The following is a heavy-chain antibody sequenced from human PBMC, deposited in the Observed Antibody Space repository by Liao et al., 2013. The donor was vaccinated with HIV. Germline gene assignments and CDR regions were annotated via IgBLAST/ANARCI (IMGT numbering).Heavy chain of an antibody. Sequence: QVQLQESGPGLVKPSQTLSLTCTVSGGSISSYYWSWIRQPPGKGLELIGFIYYSGSTNYNPSLKSRVTISEDTSKNQFSLKLSSVTAADTAVYYCARALDYDFWSGYYLYYFDYWGPGNPGHRLL. CDR1: GGSISSYY. CDR3: ARALDYDFWSGYYLYYFDY. CDR2: IYYSGST. V-gene: IGHV4-59*12. J-gene: IGHJ4*02. D-gene: IGHD3-3*01.